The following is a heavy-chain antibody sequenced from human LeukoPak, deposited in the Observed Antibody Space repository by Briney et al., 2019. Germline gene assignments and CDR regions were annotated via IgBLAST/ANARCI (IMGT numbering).Heavy chain of an antibody. Sequence: PGRSLRLSCAASGFTFSNYGMNWVRQAPGKGLEWVAVISYDGNNNYYDSSVKRRTTTSRDNYKNTLLLQLNMRSADATAVYYCSKDLGVRWRVRCYFDYCGQGTLVTVSS. CDR2: ISYDGNNN. CDR1: GFTFSNYG. J-gene: IGHJ4*02. V-gene: IGHV3-30*18. D-gene: IGHD3-3*01. CDR3: SKDLGVRWRVRCYFDY.